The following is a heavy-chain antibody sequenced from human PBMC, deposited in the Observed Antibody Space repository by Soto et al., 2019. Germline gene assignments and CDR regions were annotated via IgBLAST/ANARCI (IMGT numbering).Heavy chain of an antibody. CDR3: ARVEGYCSGGSCYLRDYYYYGMDV. CDR1: GFTFSSYG. Sequence: ILSCAASGFTFSSYGMHWVRQAPGKGLEWVAVIWYDGSNKYYADSVKGRFTISRDNSKNTLYLQMNSLRAEDTAVYYCARVEGYCSGGSCYLRDYYYYGMDVWGQGTTVTVSS. J-gene: IGHJ6*02. CDR2: IWYDGSNK. V-gene: IGHV3-33*01. D-gene: IGHD2-15*01.